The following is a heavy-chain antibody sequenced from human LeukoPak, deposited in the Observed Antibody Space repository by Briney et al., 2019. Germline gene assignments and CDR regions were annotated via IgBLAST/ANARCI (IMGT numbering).Heavy chain of an antibody. V-gene: IGHV4-39*02. CDR3: AKVGGLAVAGTDNWMAP. CDR2: IHYSGKT. CDR1: GGSITRSNFY. D-gene: IGHD6-19*01. Sequence: SETLSLTRNVAGGSITRSNFYWGWIRQPPGKGLEWIGNIHYSGKTYYNPSLMGRVTISIDTSKNQFSLKLSSVTAADTAVYSCAKVGGLAVAGTDNWMAPWGQGTLVTVSS. J-gene: IGHJ5*02.